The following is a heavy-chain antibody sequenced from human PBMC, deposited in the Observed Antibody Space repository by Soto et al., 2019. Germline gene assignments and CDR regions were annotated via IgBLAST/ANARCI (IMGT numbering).Heavy chain of an antibody. V-gene: IGHV3-30-3*01. CDR1: GFTFINYA. CDR3: ARSTVGIAAADNWFDP. CDR2: ISYDGSDE. J-gene: IGHJ5*02. D-gene: IGHD6-13*01. Sequence: PGGSLRLSCAASGFTFINYAFHWVRQAPGKGLEWVAVISYDGSDEFHADSVKGRFTISRDNAKNSLYLQMNSLRAEDTAVYYCARSTVGIAAADNWFDPWGQGTLVTVSS.